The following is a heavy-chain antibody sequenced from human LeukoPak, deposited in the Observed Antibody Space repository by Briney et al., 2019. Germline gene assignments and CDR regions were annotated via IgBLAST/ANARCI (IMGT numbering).Heavy chain of an antibody. CDR3: AELGITMIGGV. CDR1: GFTFSSYW. V-gene: IGHV3-74*01. CDR2: INSDGSTT. J-gene: IGHJ6*04. Sequence: GGSLRLSCAASGFTFSSYWMHWVRQTPGKGLVWVSRINSDGSTTSDADSVKGRFTISRDNAKNSLYLQVNSLRAEDTAVYYCAELGITMIGGVWGKGTTVTISS. D-gene: IGHD3-10*02.